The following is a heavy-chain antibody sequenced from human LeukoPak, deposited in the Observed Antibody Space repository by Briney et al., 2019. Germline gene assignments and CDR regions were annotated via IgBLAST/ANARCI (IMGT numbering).Heavy chain of an antibody. V-gene: IGHV1-18*01. J-gene: IGHJ4*02. CDR1: GYTLTTYG. Sequence: ASVKVSCKASGYTLTTYGISWVRQAPGQGLEWMGWISGYNGDTNYAQKFQGRVTMTTDTSTSTAYMELRSLRSDDTAVYYCARDRQFRYDSSDYTDSWGQGTLVTVSS. D-gene: IGHD3-22*01. CDR3: ARDRQFRYDSSDYTDS. CDR2: ISGYNGDT.